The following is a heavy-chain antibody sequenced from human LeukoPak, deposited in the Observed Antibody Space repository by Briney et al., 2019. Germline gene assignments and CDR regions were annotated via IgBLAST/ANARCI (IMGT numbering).Heavy chain of an antibody. J-gene: IGHJ4*02. CDR3: AREIVATIEGDGGFDY. CDR1: GGSFSGYY. CDR2: IYYSGST. Sequence: SETLSLTRAVYGGSFSGYYWSWIRQPPGKGLEWIGYIYYSGSTNYNPSLKSRVTISVDTSKNQFSLKLSSVTAADTAVYYCAREIVATIEGDGGFDYWGQGTLVTVSS. V-gene: IGHV4-59*01. D-gene: IGHD5-12*01.